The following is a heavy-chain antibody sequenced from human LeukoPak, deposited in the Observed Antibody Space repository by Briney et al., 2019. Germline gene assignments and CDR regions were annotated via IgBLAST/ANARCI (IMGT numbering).Heavy chain of an antibody. Sequence: SETLSLTCTVSGGSISSSSLYWDWIRQPPGKGLEWIGTVYYSGSTYYNPSLKSRVTISVDTSKNQFSLRLSSVTAADTALYYCARNASSIGAGAFDIWGQGTMVTVSS. V-gene: IGHV4-39*01. J-gene: IGHJ3*02. CDR3: ARNASSIGAGAFDI. CDR2: VYYSGST. CDR1: GGSISSSSLY. D-gene: IGHD2-2*01.